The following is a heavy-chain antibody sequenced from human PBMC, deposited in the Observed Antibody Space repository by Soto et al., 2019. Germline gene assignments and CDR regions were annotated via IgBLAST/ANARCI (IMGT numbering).Heavy chain of an antibody. V-gene: IGHV3-48*02. J-gene: IGHJ6*02. CDR1: GFTFSSYS. CDR3: AGYHQGAAASKYYGVDV. Sequence: GGSLRLSCAASGFTFSSYSMNWVRQAPGKGLEWVSYISSSSSTIYYADSVKGRFTISRDNAKNSLYLQMNSLRDEDTAVYYCAGYHQGAAASKYYGVDVWGQGTTVTVSS. D-gene: IGHD6-13*01. CDR2: ISSSSSTI.